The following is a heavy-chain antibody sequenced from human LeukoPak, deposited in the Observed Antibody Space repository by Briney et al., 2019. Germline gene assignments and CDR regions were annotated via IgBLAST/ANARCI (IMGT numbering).Heavy chain of an antibody. CDR1: GFTVSTSV. CDR2: ISFDGSKK. CDR3: AKGKDLYGALDI. Sequence: GGSLRLSCAASGFTVSTSVMHWVRQAPGKGLDWVAIISFDGSKKYYTDSVKGRFTISRDTSENTVYLQMNSLGVEDTALYYCAKGKDLYGALDIWGQGTRVTVSS. J-gene: IGHJ3*02. V-gene: IGHV3-30*18. D-gene: IGHD3-10*01.